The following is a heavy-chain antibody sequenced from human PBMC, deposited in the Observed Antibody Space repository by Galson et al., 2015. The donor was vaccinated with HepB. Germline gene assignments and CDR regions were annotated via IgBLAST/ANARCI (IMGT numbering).Heavy chain of an antibody. D-gene: IGHD2-21*02. V-gene: IGHV3-23*01. J-gene: IGHJ1*01. CDR3: ARGGFYGADCYNEYFRH. Sequence: SLRLSCAASGFTFTNYAMNWVRQAPGKGLEWVSAFTGSDGSAYYADSVRGRFTISRDNSKNNVFLQMNSLRAGDTAVYYCARGGFYGADCYNEYFRHWGQGTLVIVSS. CDR1: GFTFTNYA. CDR2: FTGSDGSA.